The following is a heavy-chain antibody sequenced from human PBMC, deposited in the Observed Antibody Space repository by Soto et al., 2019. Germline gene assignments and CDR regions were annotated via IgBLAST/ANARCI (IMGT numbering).Heavy chain of an antibody. J-gene: IGHJ4*02. CDR2: ISADGSSQ. CDR3: ARPVVAGTPDY. CDR1: GFTFSRSP. Sequence: QVQLVESGGGEVQPGTSLRLSCAASGFTFSRSPMHWVRQAPGKGLDWVGLISADGSSQHYADSVRGRFIISRDNFRNTMSLQMDRPTPEDTAVYYCARPVVAGTPDYWGQGALVSVSS. V-gene: IGHV3-30-3*01. D-gene: IGHD2-15*01.